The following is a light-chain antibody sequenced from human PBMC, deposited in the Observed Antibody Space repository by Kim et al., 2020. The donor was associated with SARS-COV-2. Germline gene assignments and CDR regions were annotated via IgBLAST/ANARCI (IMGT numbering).Light chain of an antibody. Sequence: GQTITISCIGSRCDVGSYNVVSWYQHHPGTAPKLIIYYDNSRPAGVSNRFSGSNAGNAASLTISGLQGEDEADYYCGSDATVTTRVFGGGTKLTVL. J-gene: IGLJ3*02. V-gene: IGLV2-14*03. CDR2: YDN. CDR1: RCDVGSYNV. CDR3: GSDATVTTRV.